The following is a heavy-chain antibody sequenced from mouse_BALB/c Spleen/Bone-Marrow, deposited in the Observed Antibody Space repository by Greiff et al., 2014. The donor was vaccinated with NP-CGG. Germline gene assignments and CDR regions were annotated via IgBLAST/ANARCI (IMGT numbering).Heavy chain of an antibody. CDR2: IRNKANGYTT. J-gene: IGHJ1*01. D-gene: IGHD1-1*01. Sequence: EVKLVESGGGLVQPGGSLRLSCATSGFIFTDYYMSWVRQPPGKALEWLAFIRNKANGYTTEYSASVKGRFTISRDNSQSILYLQMKTLRAEDSATYYCARDGSSLYRFFDVWGAGTTLTVSS. CDR1: GFIFTDYY. V-gene: IGHV7-3*02. CDR3: ARDGSSLYRFFDV.